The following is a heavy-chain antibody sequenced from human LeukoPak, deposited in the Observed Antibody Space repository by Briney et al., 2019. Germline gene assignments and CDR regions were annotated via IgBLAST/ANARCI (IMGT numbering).Heavy chain of an antibody. V-gene: IGHV3-74*01. J-gene: IGHJ4*02. CDR3: ARLTVTGTNY. D-gene: IGHD6-19*01. Sequence: GGSLRLSCAASGFTFANFWMHWVRQAPGKGLVWVSRTSPDGSSTTYADSVKGRFTVSRDNAKNTLYLQMDSLRAEDTAVYHCARLTVTGTNYWGQGTLVTVSS. CDR2: TSPDGSST. CDR1: GFTFANFW.